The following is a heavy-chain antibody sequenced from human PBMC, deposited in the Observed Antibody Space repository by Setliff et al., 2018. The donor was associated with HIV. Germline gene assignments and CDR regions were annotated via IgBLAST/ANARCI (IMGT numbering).Heavy chain of an antibody. CDR1: GGSISGSY. CDR2: IHATGST. CDR3: ARGSGDYVIRVDS. Sequence: ETLSLTCTVSGGSISGSYWNWFRRPAGQGLEWIGRIHATGSTYYNPSFMSRATISLESSKNQFSLRLTSVTAADTAVYFCARGSGDYVIRVDSWGQGTLVTVSS. V-gene: IGHV4-4*07. D-gene: IGHD4-17*01. J-gene: IGHJ5*02.